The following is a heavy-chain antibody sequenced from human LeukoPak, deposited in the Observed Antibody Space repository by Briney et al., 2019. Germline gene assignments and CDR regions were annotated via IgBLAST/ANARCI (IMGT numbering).Heavy chain of an antibody. CDR1: GGSISNYY. J-gene: IGHJ3*02. D-gene: IGHD2-15*01. Sequence: SETLSLTCTVSGGSISNYYWSWIRQPPGKGLEWIGYVSYSGSTNYNPSLNSRVTTSVDSSKNQFSLKLSSVTAADTAVYYCARDSVAVAGDRAFDIWGHGTMVTVSS. CDR3: ARDSVAVAGDRAFDI. CDR2: VSYSGST. V-gene: IGHV4-59*13.